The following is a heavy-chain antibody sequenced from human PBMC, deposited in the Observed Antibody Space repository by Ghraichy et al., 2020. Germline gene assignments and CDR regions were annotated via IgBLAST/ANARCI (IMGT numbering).Heavy chain of an antibody. D-gene: IGHD5-18*01. J-gene: IGHJ4*02. CDR2: TYFRSKWSY. Sequence: SQTLSLTCVVSGERVSSTSASCNWIRQSPSRGLEWLGRTYFRSKWSYEYALSVRGRITINPDTSKNQITLQLNSVTPEDTAVYFCARDDRGYLFDYWGQGTLVTVSS. CDR1: GERVSSTSAS. CDR3: ARDDRGYLFDY. V-gene: IGHV6-1*01.